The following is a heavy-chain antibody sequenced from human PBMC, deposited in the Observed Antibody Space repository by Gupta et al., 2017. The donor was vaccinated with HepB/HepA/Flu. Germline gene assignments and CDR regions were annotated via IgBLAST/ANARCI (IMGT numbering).Heavy chain of an antibody. V-gene: IGHV4-39*01. Sequence: QLQLPESGPGLATPSETLSLTCPVSGGSINSTSYYWCWIRQPPGKGLEWIGSIYYSGNLYYNPALKSRGIIYVDTPKKQFSLKLSSVTAADTAVYYCARQSDRDRDDVWKDYMDVWGKGTTVTVSS. CDR1: GGSINSTSYY. CDR2: IYYSGNL. CDR3: ARQSDRDRDDVWKDYMDV. J-gene: IGHJ6*03. D-gene: IGHD3-3*01.